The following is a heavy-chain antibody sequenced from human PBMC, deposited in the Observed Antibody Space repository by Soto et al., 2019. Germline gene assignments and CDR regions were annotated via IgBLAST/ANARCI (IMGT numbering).Heavy chain of an antibody. CDR2: VNAENGNT. J-gene: IGHJ4*02. D-gene: IGHD3-10*02. CDR3: ARDIFGLLTLGVSDF. Sequence: QVQLVQSGAEVMKPGASVRVSCKASGYTFTTYAIHWVRQAPGQRLEWMGWVNAENGNTKYSQKFQGRVTITVDTSASTAYMEMSSLRSEDTAVYYCARDIFGLLTLGVSDFWGQGTLVTVSS. CDR1: GYTFTTYA. V-gene: IGHV1-3*01.